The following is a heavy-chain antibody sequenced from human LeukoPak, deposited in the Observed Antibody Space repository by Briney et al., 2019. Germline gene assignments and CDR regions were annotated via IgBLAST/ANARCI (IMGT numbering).Heavy chain of an antibody. D-gene: IGHD5-18*01. J-gene: IGHJ3*02. CDR2: ISSNGGST. Sequence: GGSLRLSCSASGFTFSTYAMHWVRQAPGKGLEYVSAISSNGGSTYYVDSVKGRFTISRDNSKSTLYLQMSSLRAEDTAVYYCVVSYLYAFDIWGQGTMVTVSS. CDR3: VVSYLYAFDI. CDR1: GFTFSTYA. V-gene: IGHV3-64D*09.